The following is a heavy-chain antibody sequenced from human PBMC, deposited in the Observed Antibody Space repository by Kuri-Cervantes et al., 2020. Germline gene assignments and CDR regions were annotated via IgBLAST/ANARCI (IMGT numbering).Heavy chain of an antibody. Sequence: SVKVSCKASGGTFSSYAISWVRQAPGQGLEWMGGIIPIFGTANYAQKFQGRVTITADESTSTAYMELSSLRSEDTAVYYCARGRIVEQWLVRPFDYWGQGTLVTVSS. CDR3: ARGRIVEQWLVRPFDY. J-gene: IGHJ4*02. CDR1: GGTFSSYA. CDR2: IIPIFGTA. V-gene: IGHV1-69*13. D-gene: IGHD6-19*01.